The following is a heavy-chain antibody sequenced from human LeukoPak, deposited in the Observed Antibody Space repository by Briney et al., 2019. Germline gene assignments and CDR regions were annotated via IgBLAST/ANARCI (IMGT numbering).Heavy chain of an antibody. CDR3: VGYYDSSGAHYDY. CDR2: INPNSGGT. D-gene: IGHD3-22*01. J-gene: IGHJ4*02. V-gene: IGHV1-2*02. CDR1: GYTFTSYY. Sequence: ASVKVSCKASGYTFTSYYMHWVRQAPGQGLEWMGWINPNSGGTNYAQKFQGRVTMTRDTSISTAYMELSRLRSDDTAVYYCVGYYDSSGAHYDYWGQGTLVTVSS.